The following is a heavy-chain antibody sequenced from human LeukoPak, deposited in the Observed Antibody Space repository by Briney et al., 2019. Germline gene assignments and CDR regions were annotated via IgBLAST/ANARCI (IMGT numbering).Heavy chain of an antibody. CDR3: ARHLGYCSSTSCPGAPGFDY. J-gene: IGHJ4*02. CDR2: INHSGST. CDR1: GGSFSGYY. V-gene: IGHV4-34*01. Sequence: SETLSLTCAVYGGSFSGYYWSWIRQPPGKGLEWIGEINHSGSTNYNPSLKSRVTISVDTSKNQFSLKLSSVTAADTAVYYCARHLGYCSSTSCPGAPGFDYWGQGTLATVSS. D-gene: IGHD2-2*01.